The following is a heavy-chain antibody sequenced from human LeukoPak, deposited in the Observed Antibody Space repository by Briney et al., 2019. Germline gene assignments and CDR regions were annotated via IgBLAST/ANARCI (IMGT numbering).Heavy chain of an antibody. J-gene: IGHJ4*02. V-gene: IGHV4-59*08. CDR3: AGHHPRNTVDF. CDR1: GGSISSYY. CDR2: ISYSGST. Sequence: SETLSLTCTVSGGSISSYYWSWLRQPPGKGLEWIGYISYSGSTNYNPSLKSRVTISLDTSKNQFSLKLSSVTAADTAAYYCAGHHPRNTVDFWGQGTLVTVSS. D-gene: IGHD2-8*02.